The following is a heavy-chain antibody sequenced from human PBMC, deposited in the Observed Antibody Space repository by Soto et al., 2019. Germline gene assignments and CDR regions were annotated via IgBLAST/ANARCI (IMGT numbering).Heavy chain of an antibody. V-gene: IGHV4-59*01. CDR1: GGSMSSYY. D-gene: IGHD3-10*01. CDR3: ARRGYGPGFPYYYGMDV. Sequence: PSETLSLTCTVSGGSMSSYYCSWIRQPPGKGLEWIGYIYYSGSTNYNPSLKSRVTMSVDTPKNQFSLKLSSVTAADTAVYYCARRGYGPGFPYYYGMDVWGQGTTVTVSS. J-gene: IGHJ6*02. CDR2: IYYSGST.